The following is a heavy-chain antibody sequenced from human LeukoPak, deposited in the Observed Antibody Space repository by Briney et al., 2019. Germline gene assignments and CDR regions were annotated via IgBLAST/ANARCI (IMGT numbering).Heavy chain of an antibody. D-gene: IGHD2-2*01. V-gene: IGHV4-34*01. CDR3: ARRSIVVPAARIDY. CDR1: GGSFSGCY. J-gene: IGHJ4*02. CDR2: INHSGST. Sequence: SETLSLTCAVYGGSFSGCYWSWIRQPPGKGLEWIGEINHSGSTNYNPSLKSRVTISVDTSKNQFSLKLSSVTAADTAVYYCARRSIVVPAARIDYWGQGTLVTVSS.